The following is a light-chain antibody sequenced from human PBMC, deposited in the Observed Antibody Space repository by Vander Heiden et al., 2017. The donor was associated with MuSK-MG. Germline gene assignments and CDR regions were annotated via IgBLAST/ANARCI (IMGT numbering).Light chain of an antibody. J-gene: IGKJ4*01. Sequence: EIVLTQSPGTLSLSPGERATLFCRANQSVSSSALAWYQKKPGQAPRLLIYGGSSRANGIPDRFSGSGSGTDFTLTISRLEPEDFAVYYWQQDGTSQTFGGGTRVEIK. V-gene: IGKV3-20*01. CDR3: QQDGTSQT. CDR2: GGS. CDR1: QSVSSSA.